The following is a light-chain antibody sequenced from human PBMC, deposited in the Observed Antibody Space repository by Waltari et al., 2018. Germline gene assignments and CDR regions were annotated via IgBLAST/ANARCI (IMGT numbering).Light chain of an antibody. V-gene: IGKV1-39*01. Sequence: IQMIQSLSSLSASVGERVTITCRTRQTISIYLSWYQQKVGKAPKLLIYYASTLQSGVPSRFSGSGSGTEFTLTISSLQPDDFATYFCQHSYYTPLFGQGTRLEIK. CDR1: QTISIY. CDR2: YAS. J-gene: IGKJ5*01. CDR3: QHSYYTPL.